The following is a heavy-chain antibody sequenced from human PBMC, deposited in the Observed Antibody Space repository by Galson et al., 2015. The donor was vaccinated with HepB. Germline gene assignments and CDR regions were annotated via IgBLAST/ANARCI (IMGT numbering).Heavy chain of an antibody. Sequence: SLRLSCAASGFTFSSYAMHWVRQAPGKGLEWVAVISYDGSNKYYADSVKGRFTISRDNSKNTLYLQMNSLRAEDTAVYYCARDWGQDIVVVVAAIASYYLDYWGQGTLVTVSS. J-gene: IGHJ4*02. V-gene: IGHV3-30-3*01. CDR1: GFTFSSYA. D-gene: IGHD2-15*01. CDR2: ISYDGSNK. CDR3: ARDWGQDIVVVVAAIASYYLDY.